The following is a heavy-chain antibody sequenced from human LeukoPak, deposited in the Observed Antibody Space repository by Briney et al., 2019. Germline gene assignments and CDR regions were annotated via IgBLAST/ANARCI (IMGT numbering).Heavy chain of an antibody. CDR2: INPNSGGT. CDR3: NVLLYFDSLFERRGAFDI. D-gene: IGHD3-9*01. CDR1: GYTFTGYY. Sequence: ASVKVSCKASGYTFTGYYMHWVRQAPGQGLEWMGWINPNSGGTNYAQKFQGRVTMTRDTSISTAYMELSRLRSDDTAVYYCNVLLYFDSLFERRGAFDIWGQGTMVTVSS. J-gene: IGHJ3*02. V-gene: IGHV1-2*02.